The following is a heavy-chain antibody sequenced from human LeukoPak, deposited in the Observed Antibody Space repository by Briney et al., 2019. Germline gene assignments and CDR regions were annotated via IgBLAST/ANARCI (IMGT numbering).Heavy chain of an antibody. D-gene: IGHD6-19*01. CDR1: GFTFISYG. J-gene: IGHJ4*02. V-gene: IGHV3-30*18. Sequence: PGGSLSLSCAASGFTFISYGMHWVRQAPGKGLEWVAVISYDGSNKYYADSVKGRFTISRDNSNNTLYLLMNSLRAEDTAVYYCAKDPGSGWYRGKHFDYWGQGTLVTVSS. CDR3: AKDPGSGWYRGKHFDY. CDR2: ISYDGSNK.